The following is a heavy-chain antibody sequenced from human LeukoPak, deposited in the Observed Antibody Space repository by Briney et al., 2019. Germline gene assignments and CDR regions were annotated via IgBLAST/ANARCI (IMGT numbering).Heavy chain of an antibody. CDR3: ARLGAKDYVWANFRYPFDY. D-gene: IGHD3-16*02. J-gene: IGHJ4*02. CDR1: GGSIGSNNYY. Sequence: SETLSLTCTVSGGSIGSNNYYWGWIRQPPWRGLEWIGSIYYSGYTYYNPSLKSRVTISVDTSKNQFSLKLSSVTAADTAVYYCARLGAKDYVWANFRYPFDYWGQGTLVTVSS. CDR2: IYYSGYT. V-gene: IGHV4-39*07.